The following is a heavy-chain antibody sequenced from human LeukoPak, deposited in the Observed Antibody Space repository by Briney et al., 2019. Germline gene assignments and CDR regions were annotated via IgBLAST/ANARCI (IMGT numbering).Heavy chain of an antibody. CDR3: GRFVVVVVAPPDYFNN. Sequence: PGGSLRLSCAASGFTFSSYWMSWVRQAPGKGLEWVANIKQDGSEKYYVDSVKGRFTISRDNAKNSLYLQMNSLRAEDTAVYYCGRFVVVVVAPPDYFNNGGRGALATVS. CDR1: GFTFSSYW. CDR2: IKQDGSEK. J-gene: IGHJ4*02. D-gene: IGHD2-15*01. V-gene: IGHV3-7*01.